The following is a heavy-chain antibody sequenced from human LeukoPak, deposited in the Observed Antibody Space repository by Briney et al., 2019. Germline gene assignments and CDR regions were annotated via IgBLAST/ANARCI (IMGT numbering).Heavy chain of an antibody. Sequence: GGSLRLSCAASGFTVSSNYMGWVRQAPGKGLEWVSVIYSGGSTYYADSVKGRFTISRDNSKTTLYPQMNSLRAEDTAVYYCARQYSSTLNWFDPWGQGTLVTVSS. D-gene: IGHD6-13*01. CDR3: ARQYSSTLNWFDP. CDR2: IYSGGST. CDR1: GFTVSSNY. V-gene: IGHV3-66*04. J-gene: IGHJ5*02.